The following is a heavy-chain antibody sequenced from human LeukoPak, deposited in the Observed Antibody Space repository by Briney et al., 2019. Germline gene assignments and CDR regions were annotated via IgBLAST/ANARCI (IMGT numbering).Heavy chain of an antibody. D-gene: IGHD1-26*01. CDR1: GGTFSSYA. Sequence: GASVKVSCKASGGTFSSYAMSWVRQAPGKGLEWVSAISGSGGSTYYADSVKGRFTISRDNSKNTLYLQMNSLRAEDTAVYYCAKDPGGVGAPFDYWGQGTLVTVSS. CDR3: AKDPGGVGAPFDY. J-gene: IGHJ4*02. V-gene: IGHV3-23*01. CDR2: ISGSGGST.